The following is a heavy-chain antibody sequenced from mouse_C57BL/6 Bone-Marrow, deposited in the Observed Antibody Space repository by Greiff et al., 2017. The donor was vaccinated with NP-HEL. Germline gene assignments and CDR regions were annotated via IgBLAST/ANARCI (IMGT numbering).Heavy chain of an antibody. D-gene: IGHD1-1*01. CDR3: ARKGYYGSSYFDV. J-gene: IGHJ1*03. CDR2: IDPSDSYT. V-gene: IGHV1-59*01. Sequence: VQLQQPGAELVRPGTSVKLSCKASGYTFTSYWMHWVKQRPGQGLEWIGVIDPSDSYTNYNQKFKGKATLTVDTSSSTAYMQLSSLTSEDSAVYYCARKGYYGSSYFDVWGTGTTVTVSS. CDR1: GYTFTSYW.